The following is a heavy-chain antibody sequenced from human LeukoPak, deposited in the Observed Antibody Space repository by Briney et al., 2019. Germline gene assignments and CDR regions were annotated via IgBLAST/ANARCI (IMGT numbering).Heavy chain of an antibody. CDR2: IYSSGST. Sequence: SETLSLTCTVSGGLISSGSYYWSWNGQPAGKALAWIGRIYSSGSTNYNPALRSRLTISVDTSKNQFSLKLSSVTAADTAVYYCASTICISTSCYPGVVDYWGQGTLVTVSS. CDR3: ASTICISTSCYPGVVDY. CDR1: GGLISSGSYY. J-gene: IGHJ4*02. D-gene: IGHD2-2*01. V-gene: IGHV4-61*02.